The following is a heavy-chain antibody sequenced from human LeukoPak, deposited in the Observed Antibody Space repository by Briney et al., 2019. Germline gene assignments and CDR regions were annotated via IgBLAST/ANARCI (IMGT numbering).Heavy chain of an antibody. CDR2: INSDGSST. CDR3: ARERWELRYAFYI. CDR1: GFTFSRYS. V-gene: IGHV3-74*01. D-gene: IGHD1-26*01. Sequence: PGGSLRLSCAASGFTFSRYSTNWVRHAPRQGRVWGSRINSDGSSTSYADSVKGRCTISRDNAKNTPYLQMNSLRDEDTAVYYCARERWELRYAFYIWGQGTMVTVSS. J-gene: IGHJ3*02.